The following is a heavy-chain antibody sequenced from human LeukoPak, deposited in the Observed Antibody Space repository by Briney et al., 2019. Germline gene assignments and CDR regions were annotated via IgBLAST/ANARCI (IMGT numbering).Heavy chain of an antibody. D-gene: IGHD6-13*01. V-gene: IGHV4-59*01. CDR1: GGPISSYY. Sequence: SETLSLTCTVSGGPISSYYWSWIRQPPGKGLEWIGYIYYSGSTNYNPSLKSRVTISVDTSKNQFSLKLSSVTAADTAVYYCARQRIAADYWGQGTLVTVSS. CDR2: IYYSGST. J-gene: IGHJ4*02. CDR3: ARQRIAADY.